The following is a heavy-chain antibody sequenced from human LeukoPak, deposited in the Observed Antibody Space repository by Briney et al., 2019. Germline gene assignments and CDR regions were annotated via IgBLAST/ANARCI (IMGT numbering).Heavy chain of an antibody. D-gene: IGHD4-23*01. CDR2: IYTSGST. J-gene: IGHJ2*01. V-gene: IGHV4-4*07. Sequence: SETLSLTCTVSGGSISSYYWSWIRQPAGKGLEWIGCIYTSGSTNYNPSLKSRVTMSVDTSKNQFSLKLSSVTAADTAVYYCARNPANSWNDWYFDLWGRGTLVTVSS. CDR1: GGSISSYY. CDR3: ARNPANSWNDWYFDL.